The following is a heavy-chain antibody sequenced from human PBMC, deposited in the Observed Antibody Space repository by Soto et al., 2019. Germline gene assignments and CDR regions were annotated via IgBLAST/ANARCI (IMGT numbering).Heavy chain of an antibody. CDR2: MNPNGGNT. CDR3: AIVGGVDYVDYVWYFDL. D-gene: IGHD4-17*01. J-gene: IGHJ2*01. CDR1: GYTFTSYD. V-gene: IGHV1-8*01. Sequence: QVQLVQSGAEVKKPGASVKVSCKASGYTFTSYDINWVRQATGQGLEGMGWMNPNGGNTGYAQKFQGRVTTTRNTSISTAYMELSSLRSEDTAVYYCAIVGGVDYVDYVWYFDLWGRGTLVTFSS.